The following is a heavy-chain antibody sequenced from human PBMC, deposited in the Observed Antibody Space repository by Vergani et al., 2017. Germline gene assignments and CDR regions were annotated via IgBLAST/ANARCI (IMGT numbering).Heavy chain of an antibody. CDR1: GFTFSSYA. CDR3: AKTRLYNWNPTDY. V-gene: IGHV3-23*01. Sequence: EVQLLESGGGLVQPEGSLRLSCAASGFTFSSYAMSWVRQAPGKGLEWVSAISGSGGSTYYADSVKGRFTISRDNSKNTLYLQMNSLRAEDTAVYYCAKTRLYNWNPTDYWGQGTLVTVSS. CDR2: ISGSGGST. J-gene: IGHJ4*02. D-gene: IGHD1-1*01.